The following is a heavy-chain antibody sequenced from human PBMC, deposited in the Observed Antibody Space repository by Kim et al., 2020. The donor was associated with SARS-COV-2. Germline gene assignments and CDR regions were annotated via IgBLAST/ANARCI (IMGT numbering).Heavy chain of an antibody. D-gene: IGHD5-12*01. V-gene: IGHV3-30*18. J-gene: IGHJ4*02. Sequence: GGSLRLSCAASGFTFSSYGMHWVRQAPGKGLEWVAVISYDGSNKYYADSVKGRFTISRDNSKNTLYLQMNSLRAEDTAVYYCAKGVGYSGYDGGGYWGQGTLVTVSS. CDR2: ISYDGSNK. CDR1: GFTFSSYG. CDR3: AKGVGYSGYDGGGY.